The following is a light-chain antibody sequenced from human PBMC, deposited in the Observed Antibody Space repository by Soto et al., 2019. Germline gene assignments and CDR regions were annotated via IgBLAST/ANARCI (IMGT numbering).Light chain of an antibody. CDR1: QGISNY. CDR2: AAS. V-gene: IGKV1-27*01. Sequence: DIQLTQSPSSLSASVGDRVTITCRASQGISNYVAWYQQKPGKVPKLLIYAASALQSGVPSRFSGSGSGTDFTLSISSLQPEDVATYYCQKYNGALWTFGQGTKVDI. CDR3: QKYNGALWT. J-gene: IGKJ1*01.